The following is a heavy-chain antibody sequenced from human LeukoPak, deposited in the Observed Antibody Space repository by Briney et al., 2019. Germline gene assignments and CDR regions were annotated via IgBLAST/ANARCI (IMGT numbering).Heavy chain of an antibody. D-gene: IGHD1-14*01. Sequence: GGSLRLSCAASGFTFSVFEMNWVRQTPGKGLEWVARIKRQTEGWTTDYAAPVKGRFTISRDDSKSTLYLQMNSLETEDTAVYYCSRNADHDWWGQGTLVTVSS. CDR1: GFTFSVFE. CDR3: SRNADHDW. CDR2: IKRQTEGWTT. J-gene: IGHJ4*02. V-gene: IGHV3-15*01.